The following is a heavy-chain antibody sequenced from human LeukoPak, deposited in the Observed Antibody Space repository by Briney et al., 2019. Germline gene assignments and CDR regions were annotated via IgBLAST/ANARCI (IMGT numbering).Heavy chain of an antibody. V-gene: IGHV1-8*01. CDR2: MNPNSGNT. Sequence: ASVKVSCKASGYTFTSYDINWVRQATGQGLEWMGWMNPNSGNTGYAQKFQGRVTMTRNTSISTAYMELSSLRSEDTAVYYCARAAREDSSSWYALEPRHYYYYYGMDVWGQGTTVTVSS. D-gene: IGHD6-13*01. CDR3: ARAAREDSSSWYALEPRHYYYYYGMDV. J-gene: IGHJ6*02. CDR1: GYTFTSYD.